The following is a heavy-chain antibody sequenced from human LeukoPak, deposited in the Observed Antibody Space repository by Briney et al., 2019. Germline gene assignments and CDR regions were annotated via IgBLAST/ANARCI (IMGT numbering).Heavy chain of an antibody. CDR3: ARNPSYYGMDV. CDR2: IYYSGST. V-gene: IGHV4-59*08. Sequence: PSETLSLTCTVSGGSISNYYWSWIRQPPGKGLEWIGYIYYSGSTNYNPSLKSRVTISVDTSKNQFSLKLSSVTAADTAVYYCARNPSYYGMDVWGQGTTVTVSS. J-gene: IGHJ6*02. CDR1: GGSISNYY.